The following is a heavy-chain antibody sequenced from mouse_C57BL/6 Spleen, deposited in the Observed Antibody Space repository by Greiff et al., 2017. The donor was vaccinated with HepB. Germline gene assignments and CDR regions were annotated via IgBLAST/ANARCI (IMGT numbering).Heavy chain of an antibody. CDR2: IYPGSGST. Sequence: QVQLQQPGAELVKPGASVKMSCKASGYTFTSYWITWVKQRPGQGLEWIGDIYPGSGSTNYNEKFKSKATLTVDKSSSTAYMQLSSLTSEDSAVYYCARPYSNYEGAMDYWGQGTSVTVSS. CDR3: ARPYSNYEGAMDY. V-gene: IGHV1-55*01. D-gene: IGHD2-5*01. CDR1: GYTFTSYW. J-gene: IGHJ4*01.